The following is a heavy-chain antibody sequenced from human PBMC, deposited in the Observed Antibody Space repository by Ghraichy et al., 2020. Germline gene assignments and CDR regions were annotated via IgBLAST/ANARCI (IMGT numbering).Heavy chain of an antibody. J-gene: IGHJ4*02. D-gene: IGHD3-3*02. Sequence: QTLSLTCTFSGFSLNTNKVSVGWIRQPPGKALEWLALIYWDDDKRYSPSLKNRLTITKDTSKNQVVLTMTNMDPLDTATYYCAHRGPSGSHFWDFDYWGQGTLVTVSS. CDR2: IYWDDDK. CDR3: AHRGPSGSHFWDFDY. CDR1: GFSLNTNKVS. V-gene: IGHV2-5*02.